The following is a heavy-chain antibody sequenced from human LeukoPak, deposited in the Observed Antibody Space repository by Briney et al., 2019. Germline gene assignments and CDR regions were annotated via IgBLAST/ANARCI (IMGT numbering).Heavy chain of an antibody. D-gene: IGHD2-2*01. CDR1: GYTFTGYY. Sequence: SVKVSCKASGYTFTGYYIHWVRQAPGQGLEWMGWINPHSGGTNFAQRFQGRVTMTRDTSISTVYMELSRLRSDDTAVYYCARAKTRYCSSTSCSDFGYWGQGTLVTVSS. J-gene: IGHJ4*02. CDR2: INPHSGGT. CDR3: ARAKTRYCSSTSCSDFGY. V-gene: IGHV1-2*02.